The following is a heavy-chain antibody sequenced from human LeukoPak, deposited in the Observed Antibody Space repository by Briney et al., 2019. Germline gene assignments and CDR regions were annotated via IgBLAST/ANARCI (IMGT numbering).Heavy chain of an antibody. CDR3: ARATYGARTTVFDY. CDR2: IIPIFGIA. CDR1: GGTFSSYA. J-gene: IGHJ4*02. Sequence: SVKVSCKASGGTFSSYAISWVRQAPGQGLEWMGRIIPIFGIANYAQKLQGRVTITADKSTSTAYMELSSLRSEDTAVYYCARATYGARTTVFDYWGQGTLVTVSS. D-gene: IGHD1-26*01. V-gene: IGHV1-69*04.